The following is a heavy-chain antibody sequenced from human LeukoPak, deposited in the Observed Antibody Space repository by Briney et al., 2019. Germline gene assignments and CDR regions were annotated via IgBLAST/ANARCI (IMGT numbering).Heavy chain of an antibody. J-gene: IGHJ3*02. Sequence: GGSLRLSCAASAFSFSSYGMHWVRQAPGKGLEWVAVIWYDGNNKYYADSVKGRFAVSRDNSKNTLYLQMNSLRAEDTAVYYCAREKADGFDIWGQGTMVTVSS. CDR1: AFSFSSYG. CDR3: AREKADGFDI. CDR2: IWYDGNNK. V-gene: IGHV3-33*01.